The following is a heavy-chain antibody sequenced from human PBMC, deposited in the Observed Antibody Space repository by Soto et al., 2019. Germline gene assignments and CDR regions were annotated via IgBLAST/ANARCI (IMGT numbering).Heavy chain of an antibody. CDR3: ARDCSSTSCFMYNWFDP. D-gene: IGHD2-2*01. CDR2: ISSSSSTI. J-gene: IGHJ5*02. Sequence: EVQLVESGGGLVQPGGSLRLSCAASGFTFSSYSMNWVRQAPGKGLEWVSYISSSSSTIYYADSVKGRFTISRDNAKNSLSLQMISLRYEDTAVYYCARDCSSTSCFMYNWFDPWGQGTLVTVSS. V-gene: IGHV3-48*02. CDR1: GFTFSSYS.